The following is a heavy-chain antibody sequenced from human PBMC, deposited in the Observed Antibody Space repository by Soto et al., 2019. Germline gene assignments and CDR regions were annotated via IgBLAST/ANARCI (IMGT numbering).Heavy chain of an antibody. CDR3: ARDLPRYCSGGSCYPAY. J-gene: IGHJ4*02. CDR1: GFTRSRYG. D-gene: IGHD2-15*01. CDR2: IWYDGSNK. Sequence: PGGSLRLSWAASGFTRSRYGMHWVRQAPGKGLEWVAVIWYDGSNKYYADSVKGRFTISRDNSKNTLYLQMNSLRAEDTAVYYCARDLPRYCSGGSCYPAYWGQG. V-gene: IGHV3-33*01.